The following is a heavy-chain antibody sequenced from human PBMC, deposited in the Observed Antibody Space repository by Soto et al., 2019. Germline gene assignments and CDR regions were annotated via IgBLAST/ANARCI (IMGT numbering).Heavy chain of an antibody. CDR1: GYNFAVYW. CDR3: ARGWKVAGDAFDI. Sequence: GESLKISCKGSGYNFAVYWIGWVRQMPGKGLEWMGMIYPGDSDTRYSPSFQGQVTISVDKSISTAYLQWSSLKAADTAMYYCARGWKVAGDAFDIWGQGTMVTVSS. D-gene: IGHD1-1*01. V-gene: IGHV5-51*01. CDR2: IYPGDSDT. J-gene: IGHJ3*02.